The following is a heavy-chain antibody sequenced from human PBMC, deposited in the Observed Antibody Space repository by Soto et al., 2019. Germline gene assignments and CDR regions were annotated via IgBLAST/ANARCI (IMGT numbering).Heavy chain of an antibody. D-gene: IGHD5-18*01. CDR3: ARASPVVTDA. Sequence: SETLSLTCTVSGGSISSYYWSWIRQSPGKGLEWIGHLYNSGTTSYNTSPKSRVSISPDTSKNQFSLKLSSVTAADTAVYYCARASPVVTDAWGQGTTVTVPS. J-gene: IGHJ6*02. CDR1: GGSISSYY. V-gene: IGHV4-59*08. CDR2: LYNSGTT.